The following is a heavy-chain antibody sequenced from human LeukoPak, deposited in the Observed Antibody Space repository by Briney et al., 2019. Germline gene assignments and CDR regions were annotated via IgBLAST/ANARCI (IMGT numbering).Heavy chain of an antibody. CDR2: ISADGGST. V-gene: IGHV3-43*02. CDR3: AKESGKFDY. CDR1: GINFADYA. Sequence: GGSLRLSCVVSGINFADYAMHWVRKPPGKGLEWVSLISADGGSTFSADSVKGRFSISRDNRKNSLYLQMNSLRSEDTAMYYCAKESGKFDYWGQGTLVAVSS. J-gene: IGHJ4*02.